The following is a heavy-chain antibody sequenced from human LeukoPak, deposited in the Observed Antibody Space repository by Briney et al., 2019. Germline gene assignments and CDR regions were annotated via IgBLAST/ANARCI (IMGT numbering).Heavy chain of an antibody. J-gene: IGHJ5*02. Sequence: ASVKVSCKASAGTFSSYAISWVRQAPGQGLEWMGWINPNSGGTVYAQNFQGRVTMTRDTSISIVYMELSSLRSDDTAVYYCAISGSSIQFDPWGQGTLVTISS. CDR1: AGTFSSYA. V-gene: IGHV1-2*02. CDR2: INPNSGGT. D-gene: IGHD1-26*01. CDR3: AISGSSIQFDP.